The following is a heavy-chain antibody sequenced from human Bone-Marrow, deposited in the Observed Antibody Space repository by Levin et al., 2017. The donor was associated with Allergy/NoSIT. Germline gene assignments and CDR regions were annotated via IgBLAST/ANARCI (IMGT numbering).Heavy chain of an antibody. V-gene: IGHV3-20*04. CDR1: GFTFDDHG. CDR2: INWNGGST. CDR3: ARERGLGSDFDY. Sequence: RGESLKISCAASGFTFDDHGMSWVHQVPGKGLEWVSAINWNGGSTSYADSVKGRFTMSRDNAKNSLYLQMNSLRAEDTALYYCARERGLGSDFDYWGQGTLVTVSS. D-gene: IGHD3-10*01. J-gene: IGHJ4*02.